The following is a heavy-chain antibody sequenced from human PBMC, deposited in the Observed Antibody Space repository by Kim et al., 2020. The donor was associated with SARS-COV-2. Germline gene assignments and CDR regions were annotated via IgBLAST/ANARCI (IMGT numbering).Heavy chain of an antibody. V-gene: IGHV3-33*01. CDR2: IWYDGTNK. D-gene: IGHD2-2*01. CDR1: GFSFSTYG. Sequence: GGSLRLSCAASGFSFSTYGMHWVRQAPGKGLEWVAVIWYDGTNKYYADSVKGRIIISRDNSRNTLYLQMNRLRAEDTAVYYCARDWSSHGSYYYYGMDV. CDR3: ARDWSSHGSYYYYGMDV. J-gene: IGHJ6*01.